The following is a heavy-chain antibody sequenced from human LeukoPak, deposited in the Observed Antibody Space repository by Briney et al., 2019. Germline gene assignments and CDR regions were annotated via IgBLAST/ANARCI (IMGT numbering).Heavy chain of an antibody. D-gene: IGHD3-10*01. J-gene: IGHJ4*02. CDR3: ASESGFGELSEGSDY. CDR2: INPNSGGT. Sequence: ASVKVSCKASGYTFTGYYMHWVRQAPGQGLEWMGRINPNSGGTNYAQKFQGRVTMTRDTPISTAYMELSRLRSDDTAVYYCASESGFGELSEGSDYWGQGTLVTVSS. CDR1: GYTFTGYY. V-gene: IGHV1-2*06.